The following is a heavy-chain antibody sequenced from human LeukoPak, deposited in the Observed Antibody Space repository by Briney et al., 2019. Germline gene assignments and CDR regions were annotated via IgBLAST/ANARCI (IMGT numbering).Heavy chain of an antibody. CDR2: IYYSGST. D-gene: IGHD6-13*01. CDR1: GFTFGDYA. Sequence: PGGSLRLSCTASGFTFGDYAMSWVRQAPGKGLEWIGYIYYSGSTNYNPSLKSRVTISVDTSKNQFSLKLSSVTAADTAVYYCARGSSWPYYMDVWGKGTTVTVSS. CDR3: ARGSSWPYYMDV. J-gene: IGHJ6*03. V-gene: IGHV4-59*01.